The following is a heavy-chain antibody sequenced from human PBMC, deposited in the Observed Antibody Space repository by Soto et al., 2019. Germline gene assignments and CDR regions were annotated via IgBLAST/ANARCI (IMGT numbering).Heavy chain of an antibody. CDR3: ARADSSGYYYYYYYYGMDV. D-gene: IGHD3-22*01. V-gene: IGHV1-69*01. Sequence: QVQLVQSGAEVKKPGSSVKVSCKASGGTFSSYAISWVRQAPGQGLEWMGGIIPIFGTANYAQKFQGGVTITADESTSTAYMELSSLRSEDTAVYYCARADSSGYYYYYYYYGMDVWGQGTTVTVSS. CDR1: GGTFSSYA. J-gene: IGHJ6*02. CDR2: IIPIFGTA.